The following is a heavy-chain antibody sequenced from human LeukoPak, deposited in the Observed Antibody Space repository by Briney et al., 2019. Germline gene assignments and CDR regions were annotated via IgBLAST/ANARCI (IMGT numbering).Heavy chain of an antibody. J-gene: IGHJ4*02. D-gene: IGHD3-16*01. CDR3: ARDRGGNYFDY. CDR2: IYSGGST. Sequence: GGSLRLSCAASGFTVSSNYMSWVPQAPGKGLEWVSVIYSGGSTYYADSVKGRFTISRDNSKNTLYLQMNNLRAEDTAVYYCARDRGGNYFDYWGQGTLVTVSS. V-gene: IGHV3-53*01. CDR1: GFTVSSNY.